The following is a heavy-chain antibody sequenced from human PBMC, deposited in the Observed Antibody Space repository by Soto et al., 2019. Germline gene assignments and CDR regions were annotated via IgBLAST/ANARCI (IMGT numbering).Heavy chain of an antibody. Sequence: ASVKVSCKASGYTFTSYYMHWVRQAPGQGLEWMGIINPSGGSTSYAQKFQGRATMTRDTSTSTVYMELSSLRSDDTAVYYCAREDCISTSCYLADYWGQGTLVTVSS. CDR3: AREDCISTSCYLADY. V-gene: IGHV1-46*01. J-gene: IGHJ4*02. CDR1: GYTFTSYY. D-gene: IGHD2-2*01. CDR2: INPSGGST.